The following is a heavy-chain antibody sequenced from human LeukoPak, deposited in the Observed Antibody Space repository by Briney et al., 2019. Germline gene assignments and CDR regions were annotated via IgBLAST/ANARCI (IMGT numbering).Heavy chain of an antibody. CDR1: EFTFSTYG. V-gene: IGHV3-30*18. D-gene: IGHD6-13*01. CDR2: ISYDGSYK. CDR3: AKDRYSGLNTIDY. Sequence: GGSLRLSCAASEFTFSTYGMHWVRQAPGKGLEWVAVISYDGSYKFYADSVKGRYTISRDNSKSTLYLQMNSLRAEDTAVYYCAKDRYSGLNTIDYWGQGTLVTVSS. J-gene: IGHJ4*02.